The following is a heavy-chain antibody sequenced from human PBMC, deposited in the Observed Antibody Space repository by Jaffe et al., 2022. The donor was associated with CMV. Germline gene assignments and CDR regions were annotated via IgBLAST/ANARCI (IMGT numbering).Heavy chain of an antibody. D-gene: IGHD2-15*01. Sequence: EVQLVESGGGLVQPGGSLRLSCAASGFMFSDYYMDWVRQAPGKGLEWVGRSRNKGNRYTIEYAASVKGRFTISRDESRDSMYLQMNSLETEDTAVYYCVRGARGTYSTNYYGLDVWGQGTTVTVSS. CDR3: VRGARGTYSTNYYGLDV. CDR1: GFMFSDYY. V-gene: IGHV3-72*01. CDR2: SRNKGNRYTI. J-gene: IGHJ6*02.